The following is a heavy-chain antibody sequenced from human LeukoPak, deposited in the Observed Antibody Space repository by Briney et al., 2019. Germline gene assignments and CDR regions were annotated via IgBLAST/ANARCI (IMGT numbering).Heavy chain of an antibody. Sequence: SETLSLTCAVYGGSFSGYYWSWIRQPPGKGLEWIGEINHSGSTNYNPSLKSRVTISVDMSKNQFSLKLSSVTAADTAIYYCARSREYYYGMDVWGQGTTVIVSS. CDR1: GGSFSGYY. V-gene: IGHV4-34*01. CDR3: ARSREYYYGMDV. CDR2: INHSGST. J-gene: IGHJ6*02.